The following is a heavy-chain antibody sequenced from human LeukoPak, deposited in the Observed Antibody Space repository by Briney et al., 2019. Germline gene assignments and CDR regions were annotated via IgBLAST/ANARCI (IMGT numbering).Heavy chain of an antibody. D-gene: IGHD2-2*01. V-gene: IGHV3-7*01. J-gene: IGHJ4*02. CDR1: GFTFSSHH. CDR3: ARMSSYCDY. Sequence: PGGSLRLSCVASGFTFSSHHMNWVRQTPGKVLESVATIKPDGSEKYYVDSVKGRFTISRDNAKSSLYLQMNSLRAEDTGVYFCARMSSYCDYWGQGTLVTVSS. CDR2: IKPDGSEK.